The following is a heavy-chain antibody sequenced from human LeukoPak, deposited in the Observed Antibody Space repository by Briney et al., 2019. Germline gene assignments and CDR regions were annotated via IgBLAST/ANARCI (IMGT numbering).Heavy chain of an antibody. V-gene: IGHV1-2*02. D-gene: IGHD6-6*01. Sequence: ASVKVSCKASGYTFTDYYMHWVRQAPGQGLEWMGWINPNSGGTNFAQKFQGRVAMTRDTSISTAYLELGSLRSDDTAVYFCARTRWQLVPYFDSWGQGTLVTVSS. CDR1: GYTFTDYY. J-gene: IGHJ4*02. CDR2: INPNSGGT. CDR3: ARTRWQLVPYFDS.